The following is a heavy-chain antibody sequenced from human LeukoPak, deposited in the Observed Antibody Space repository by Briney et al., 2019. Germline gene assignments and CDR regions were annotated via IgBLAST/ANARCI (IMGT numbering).Heavy chain of an antibody. D-gene: IGHD5-18*01. CDR2: IKQDGSEK. J-gene: IGHJ4*02. Sequence: PGGSLRLSCAASGFTFSSYWMSWVRQAPGKGLEWVANIKQDGSEKYCVDSVKGRFTISRDNAKNSLYLQMNSLRAEDTAVYYCASGQLWFRFDYWGQGTLVTVSS. CDR1: GFTFSSYW. CDR3: ASGQLWFRFDY. V-gene: IGHV3-7*01.